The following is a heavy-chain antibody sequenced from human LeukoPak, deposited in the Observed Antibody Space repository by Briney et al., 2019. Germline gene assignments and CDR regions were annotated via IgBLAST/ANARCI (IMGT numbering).Heavy chain of an antibody. D-gene: IGHD2-15*01. V-gene: IGHV3-21*01. CDR2: VSSRSDYI. CDR3: AKNTESQVIFRD. Sequence: GGSLRLSCAASGFTFSSYSMNWVRQAPGKGLEWVSYVSSRSDYIYYADSVKGRFTISRDNAKNSLDLQMNSLRVEDTAVYYCAKNTESQVIFRDWGQGTLVTVSS. CDR1: GFTFSSYS. J-gene: IGHJ4*02.